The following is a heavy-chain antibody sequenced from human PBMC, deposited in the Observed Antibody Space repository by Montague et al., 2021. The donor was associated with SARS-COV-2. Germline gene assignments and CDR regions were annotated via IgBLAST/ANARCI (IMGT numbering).Heavy chain of an antibody. CDR1: GFTFSSYE. Sequence: SLRLSCAVSGFTFSSYEMNWVRQAPGKGLEWVSYIAGSGDTMSYADSVKGRFTISRDNAKNSLFLQMNGLRAEDTAIYYCARDLQGVGSTALDYWGQGALVTVSS. J-gene: IGHJ4*02. CDR2: IAGSGDTM. V-gene: IGHV3-48*03. D-gene: IGHD1-26*01. CDR3: ARDLQGVGSTALDY.